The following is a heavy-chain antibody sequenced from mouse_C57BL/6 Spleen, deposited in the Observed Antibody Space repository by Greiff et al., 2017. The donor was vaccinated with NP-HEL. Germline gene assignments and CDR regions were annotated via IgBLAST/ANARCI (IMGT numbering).Heavy chain of an antibody. CDR3: ARGLVAYYFDD. D-gene: IGHD1-1*01. Sequence: QVQLQQSDAELVKPGASVKISCKASGYTFTDHTIHWMKQRPEQGLEWIGYIYPRDGSTKYNEKFKGKATLTADKSSSPAYMQLNSLTSEDSAVYCCARGLVAYYFDDWGKGTTLTVSS. CDR2: IYPRDGST. V-gene: IGHV1-78*01. CDR1: GYTFTDHT. J-gene: IGHJ2*01.